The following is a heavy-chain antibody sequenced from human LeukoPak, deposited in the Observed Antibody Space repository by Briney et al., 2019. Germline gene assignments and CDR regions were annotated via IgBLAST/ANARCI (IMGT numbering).Heavy chain of an antibody. D-gene: IGHD1-26*01. V-gene: IGHV3-30*02. CDR3: AKGSYGSNDTPRDAFDI. J-gene: IGHJ3*02. Sequence: PGGSLRLSCAASGFTFSNYGMHWVRQAPGKGLEWVAFIRNDASNEYYADSVKGRFTISRDNSKNTLYLQVNSLRAEDTAVYYCAKGSYGSNDTPRDAFDIWGQGTMVTVSS. CDR2: IRNDASNE. CDR1: GFTFSNYG.